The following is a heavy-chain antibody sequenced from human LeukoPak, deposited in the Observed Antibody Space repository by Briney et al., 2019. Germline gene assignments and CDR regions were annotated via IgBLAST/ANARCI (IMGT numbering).Heavy chain of an antibody. CDR1: GYTFTGYY. CDR3: ASIPLLWFGNNWFDP. Sequence: ASVKVSCKASGYTFTGYYMHWARQAPGQGLEWMGRINPNSGGTNYAQKFQGRVTMTRDTSISTAYMELSRLRSDDTAVYYCASIPLLWFGNNWFDPWGQGTLVTVSS. J-gene: IGHJ5*02. V-gene: IGHV1-2*06. D-gene: IGHD3-10*01. CDR2: INPNSGGT.